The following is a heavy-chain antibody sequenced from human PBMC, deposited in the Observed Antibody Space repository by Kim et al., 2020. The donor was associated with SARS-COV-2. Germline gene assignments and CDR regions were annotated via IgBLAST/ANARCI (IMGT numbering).Heavy chain of an antibody. CDR2: IWYDGSNN. J-gene: IGHJ6*02. D-gene: IGHD3-10*01. CDR3: AGTLVLSGYYGLDV. V-gene: IGHV3-33*01. CDR1: GFTFSSYG. Sequence: GGSLRLSCAASGFTFSSYGMHWVRQAPGKGLEWVAVIWYDGSNNYYADSVKGRFTISRDNSKNTLYLQMTSLSAEDTALYYCAGTLVLSGYYGLDVWAQG.